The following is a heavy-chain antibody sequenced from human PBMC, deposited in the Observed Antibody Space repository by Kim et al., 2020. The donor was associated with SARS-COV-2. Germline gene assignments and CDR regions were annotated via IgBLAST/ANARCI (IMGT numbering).Heavy chain of an antibody. CDR3: ARLVGATTTFYFDY. Sequence: STKFQGRVTITRDTSASTAYMELSSLRSEDTAVYYCARLVGATTTFYFDYWGQGTLVTVSS. J-gene: IGHJ4*02. D-gene: IGHD1-26*01. V-gene: IGHV1-3*01.